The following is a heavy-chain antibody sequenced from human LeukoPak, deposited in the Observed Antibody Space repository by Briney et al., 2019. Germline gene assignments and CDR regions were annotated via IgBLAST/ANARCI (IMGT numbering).Heavy chain of an antibody. D-gene: IGHD2/OR15-2a*01. V-gene: IGHV1-69*04. Sequence: SVKVSFTASGGTFSSYAIRRVRQAPGQGLEWMGRIIPILGIANYAQKFQGRVTITADKSTSTAYMELSSLRSEDTAVYYCARSPLSYFQDFDYWGQGTLVTVSS. J-gene: IGHJ4*02. CDR3: ARSPLSYFQDFDY. CDR2: IIPILGIA. CDR1: GGTFSSYA.